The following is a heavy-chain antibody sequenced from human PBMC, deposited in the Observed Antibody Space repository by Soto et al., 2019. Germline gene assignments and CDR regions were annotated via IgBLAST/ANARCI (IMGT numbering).Heavy chain of an antibody. J-gene: IGHJ4*02. D-gene: IGHD6-13*01. CDR3: ARAKKTVAELFDY. Sequence: QVQLVESGGGVVQPGRSLRLSCAASGFTFSSYAMHWVRQAPGKGLEWVAVISYDGSNKYYADSVKGRFTISRDNSKNTLYLQMNSLRAEDTAVYYCARAKKTVAELFDYWGQGTLVTVSS. V-gene: IGHV3-30-3*01. CDR1: GFTFSSYA. CDR2: ISYDGSNK.